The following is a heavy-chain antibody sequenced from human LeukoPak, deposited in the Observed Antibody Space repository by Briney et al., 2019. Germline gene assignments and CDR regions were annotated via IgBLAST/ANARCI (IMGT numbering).Heavy chain of an antibody. CDR2: VRHDSSDI. Sequence: PGGSLRLSCAASGFTFNIYSMNWVRQAPGKGLEWISFVRHDSSDIYYADSVRGRFTISRDNAYNSLHLQMNSLGADDTAVYYCAREWFGELIWGKGTLVTVSS. D-gene: IGHD3-10*01. CDR1: GFTFNIYS. J-gene: IGHJ4*02. CDR3: AREWFGELI. V-gene: IGHV3-48*01.